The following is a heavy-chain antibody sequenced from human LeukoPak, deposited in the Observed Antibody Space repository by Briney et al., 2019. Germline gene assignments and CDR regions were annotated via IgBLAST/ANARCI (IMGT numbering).Heavy chain of an antibody. V-gene: IGHV3-74*01. CDR2: INTDGSST. CDR3: ASFDYSSGLPTN. Sequence: GSLRLSCAASGFTFSSYWMHWVRQAPGKGLVWVSRINTDGSSTSYADSVKGRFTISRDNAKNTLYLQMNSLRAEDTAEYYCASFDYSSGLPTNWGQGTLVTVSS. CDR1: GFTFSSYW. D-gene: IGHD6-19*01. J-gene: IGHJ4*02.